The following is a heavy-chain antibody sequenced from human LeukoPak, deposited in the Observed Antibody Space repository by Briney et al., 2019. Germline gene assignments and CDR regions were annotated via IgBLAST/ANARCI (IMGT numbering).Heavy chain of an antibody. CDR3: AREIEYSSSWFDFDY. CDR2: TYYRSKWYN. CDR1: GDSVTSNSDA. Sequence: PSQTLSLTCAVSGDSVTSNSDAWTWIRQSPSRGLEWLGRTYYRSKWYNDYAVSVKSLITINPDTSKYQFSLQLNSVTPEDTAVYYCAREIEYSSSWFDFDYWGQGTLVTVSS. J-gene: IGHJ4*02. V-gene: IGHV6-1*01. D-gene: IGHD6-13*01.